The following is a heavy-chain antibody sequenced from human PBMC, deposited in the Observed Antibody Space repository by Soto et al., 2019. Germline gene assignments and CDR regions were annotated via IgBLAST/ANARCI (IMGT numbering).Heavy chain of an antibody. CDR2: ISFDGYNK. CDR3: ARDVSPHSNPSWLDP. Sequence: QVQLVESGGGVVQPGRSLRLSCVASGFSFRNSAMHWVRQAPGKGLEWVAMISFDGYNKYHAESVRGRFTISRENPKSTLYLQMNSLRADDTAVYFCARDVSPHSNPSWLDPWGQGTLVTVSS. CDR1: GFSFRNSA. V-gene: IGHV3-30-3*01. D-gene: IGHD4-4*01. J-gene: IGHJ5*02.